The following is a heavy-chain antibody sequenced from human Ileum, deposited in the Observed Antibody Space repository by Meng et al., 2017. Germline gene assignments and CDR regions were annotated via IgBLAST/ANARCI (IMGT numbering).Heavy chain of an antibody. CDR3: ARVRRGLGLRFDP. V-gene: IGHV4-31*03. Sequence: QLQEPGPGLVKPSQTLSLACTVAGGSISSGGYYWGWIRQHPGKGLEWIGYIFYSGSTYYNSSLKSRINISVDTSKNQFSLKVSSVTAADTAVYYCARVRRGLGLRFDPWGQGTLVTVSS. J-gene: IGHJ5*02. CDR2: IFYSGST. CDR1: GGSISSGGYY. D-gene: IGHD3/OR15-3a*01.